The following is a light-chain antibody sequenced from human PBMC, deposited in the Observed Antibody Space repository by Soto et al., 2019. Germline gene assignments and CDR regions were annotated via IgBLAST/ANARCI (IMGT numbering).Light chain of an antibody. Sequence: DIQMNQSPSSLSAYVGDRVTITCRSSEDISTWLAWYQQKPGKAPKLLIYAASSLQSGVPSRFSGSGSGTDFTLTISSLQPEDFATYYCQHADSFPLIPFGQGTRLEIK. CDR3: QHADSFPLIP. V-gene: IGKV1-12*01. CDR2: AAS. CDR1: EDISTW. J-gene: IGKJ5*01.